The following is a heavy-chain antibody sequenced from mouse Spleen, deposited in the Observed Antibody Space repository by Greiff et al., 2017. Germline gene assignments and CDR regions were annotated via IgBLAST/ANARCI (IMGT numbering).Heavy chain of an antibody. CDR2: IAPGSGST. V-gene: IGHV1S41*01. CDR3: ARGYDYDEAMDY. J-gene: IGHJ4*01. CDR1: GYTFTSYW. D-gene: IGHD2-4*01. Sequence: DLVKPGASVKLSCKASGYTFTSYWINWIKQRPGQGLEWIGRIAPGSGSTYYNEMFKGKATLTVDTSSSTAYIQRSSLSSEDSAVYFCARGYDYDEAMDYWGQGTSVTVSS.